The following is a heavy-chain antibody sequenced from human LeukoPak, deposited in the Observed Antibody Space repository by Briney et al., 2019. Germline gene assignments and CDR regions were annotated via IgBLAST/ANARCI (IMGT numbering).Heavy chain of an antibody. V-gene: IGHV4-38-2*02. CDR1: GYSISSGYQ. Sequence: SETLSLTCTVSGYSISSGYQWGWIRQPPGKGLEWIGDVYHSGSSYSNPSLKSRVTVSVDTSKNQFSLNLTSVTAADTAVYYCARGLAYWGQGTLVTVSS. CDR2: VYHSGSS. CDR3: ARGLAY. J-gene: IGHJ4*02.